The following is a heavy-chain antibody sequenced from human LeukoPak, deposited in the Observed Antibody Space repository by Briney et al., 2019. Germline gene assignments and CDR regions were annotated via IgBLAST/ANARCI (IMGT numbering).Heavy chain of an antibody. CDR1: GGSINGYY. Sequence: SETLSLTCIVSGGSINGYYRSWIRQPAGKGLEWIGRIYNSESINYNPSLKSRVTMSIDTSKNQFSLKLNSVAAADTAVYYCARDRSSSYTRDWFDPWGQGALVTVSS. D-gene: IGHD6-13*01. V-gene: IGHV4-4*07. J-gene: IGHJ5*02. CDR2: IYNSESI. CDR3: ARDRSSSYTRDWFDP.